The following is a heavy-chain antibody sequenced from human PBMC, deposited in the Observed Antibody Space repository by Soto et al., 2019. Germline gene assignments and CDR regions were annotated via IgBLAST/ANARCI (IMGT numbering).Heavy chain of an antibody. CDR1: GFRFSSYG. CDR2: ISDDGRNT. V-gene: IGHV3-30*18. Sequence: QAQLVESGGGVVQPGRSLRLSCEVSGFRFSSYGVHWVRQAPGKGLEWVALISDDGRNTFYPDSVKGRFSISRDNSKNTVYLQMNSLRAEDTAVYYCAKDPRGNGDVTHYYNGMDVWGQGTTVPVSS. D-gene: IGHD4-17*01. CDR3: AKDPRGNGDVTHYYNGMDV. J-gene: IGHJ6*02.